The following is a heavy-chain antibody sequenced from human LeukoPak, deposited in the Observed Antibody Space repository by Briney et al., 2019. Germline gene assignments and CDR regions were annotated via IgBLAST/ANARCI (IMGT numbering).Heavy chain of an antibody. J-gene: IGHJ6*02. Sequence: GGSLRLSCAASGFTFSSYGMHWVRQAPGKGLEWVAVISYDGSNKYYADSVKGRFTISRDNSKNTLYLQMNSLRAEDTAVYYCAKDLSYQLLSYYYGMDVWGQGTTVTVSS. CDR1: GFTFSSYG. V-gene: IGHV3-30*18. CDR3: AKDLSYQLLSYYYGMDV. CDR2: ISYDGSNK. D-gene: IGHD2-2*01.